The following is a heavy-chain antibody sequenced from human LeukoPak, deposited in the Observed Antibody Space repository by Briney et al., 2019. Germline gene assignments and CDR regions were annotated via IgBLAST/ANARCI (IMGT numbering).Heavy chain of an antibody. CDR3: ARASSISTADAVC. CDR2: MKGGGET. Sequence: GRSLRLSCVASAFSFTNYATSCVRQAPTRGPEWLSSMKGGGETFYADSVKGRCTLSRDISRNTVYLQLNNLRVEDTAIYYCARASSISTADAVCWGQGTQVIVSS. V-gene: IGHV3-23*01. D-gene: IGHD3-3*01. J-gene: IGHJ4*02. CDR1: AFSFTNYA.